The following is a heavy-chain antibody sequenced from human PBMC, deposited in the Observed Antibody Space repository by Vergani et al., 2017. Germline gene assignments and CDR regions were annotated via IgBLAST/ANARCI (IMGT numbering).Heavy chain of an antibody. CDR3: AGPQGTSAYYYGGFDY. D-gene: IGHD3-22*01. CDR2: ISGSGGST. J-gene: IGHJ4*02. V-gene: IGHV3-23*04. CDR1: GFTFSDFS. Sequence: EVHLEESGGGLVQPGGSLRLSCAASGFTFSDFSMSWVRQAPGKGLEWVSAISGSGGSTYYADSVKGRFTISRDNSKNTLSLQMNSLTAEDTAIYYCAGPQGTSAYYYGGFDYWGQGILVTVSS.